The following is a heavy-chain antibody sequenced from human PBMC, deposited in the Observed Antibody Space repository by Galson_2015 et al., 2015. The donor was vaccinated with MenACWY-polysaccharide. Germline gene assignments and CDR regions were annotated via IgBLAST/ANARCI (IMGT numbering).Heavy chain of an antibody. V-gene: IGHV2-5*02. D-gene: IGHD6-25*01. J-gene: IGHJ4*02. Sequence: PALVKPTQTLTLTCTVSGFSLRTPGVGVGWIRQPPGKALEWLALIFWDENKGSKPSMRSRLTVTKDTSKNQVVLTLTNVDPDDTATYYCAHRMGVAAAFDFWGQGAPVSVSS. CDR3: AHRMGVAAAFDF. CDR1: GFSLRTPGVG. CDR2: IFWDENK.